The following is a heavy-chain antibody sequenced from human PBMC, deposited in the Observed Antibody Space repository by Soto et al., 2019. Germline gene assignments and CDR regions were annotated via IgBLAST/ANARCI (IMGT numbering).Heavy chain of an antibody. CDR3: ARGRGAARLFYYYYYMDV. CDR1: GYTFTSYD. J-gene: IGHJ6*03. Sequence: ASVKGSCKASGYTFTSYDINWVRQATGQGLEWMGWMNPNSGNTGYAQKFQGRVTMTRNTSISTAYMELSSLRSEDTAVYYCARGRGAARLFYYYYYMDVWGKGTTVTVSS. V-gene: IGHV1-8*01. D-gene: IGHD6-6*01. CDR2: MNPNSGNT.